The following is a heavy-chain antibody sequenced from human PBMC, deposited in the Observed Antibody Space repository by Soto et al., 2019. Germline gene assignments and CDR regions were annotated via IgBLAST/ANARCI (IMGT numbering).Heavy chain of an antibody. CDR2: IKQDGSED. D-gene: IGHD3-3*01. CDR1: GFTFSSYW. CDR3: ARALIPIFGVVADPSFDY. Sequence: VQLVESGGGLVQPGGSLRLSCAASGFTFSSYWMSWVRQAPGKGLEWVANIKQDGSEDYFVDSVKGRFTISRDNAKSSLYLQMNSLRAEDTAMYYCARALIPIFGVVADPSFDYWGQGTLVTVSS. V-gene: IGHV3-7*01. J-gene: IGHJ4*02.